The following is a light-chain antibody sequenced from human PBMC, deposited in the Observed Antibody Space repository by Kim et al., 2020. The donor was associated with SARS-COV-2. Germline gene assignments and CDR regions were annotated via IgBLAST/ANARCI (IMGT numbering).Light chain of an antibody. J-gene: IGKJ4*01. Sequence: PPGERATLSCRASQSVSSSNLAWYRQKVGQAPRLLIYGASSRATGIPDRFSGSGSGTDFTLTISRLVTEDVAVYYCQQYGSSPVTFGGGTKVDIK. CDR1: QSVSSSN. CDR2: GAS. CDR3: QQYGSSPVT. V-gene: IGKV3-20*01.